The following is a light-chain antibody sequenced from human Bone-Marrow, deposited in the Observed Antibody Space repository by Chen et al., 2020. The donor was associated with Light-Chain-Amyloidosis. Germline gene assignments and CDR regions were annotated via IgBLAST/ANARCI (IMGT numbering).Light chain of an antibody. CDR1: NIGCKS. J-gene: IGLJ3*02. CDR3: HVWDTTNDHVV. V-gene: IGLV3-21*02. Sequence: SYVLTQSPSVSVAPGQTANIPCGGNNIGCKSVHWYQQRPGQAPVLVVHDDRDRPSGIPERVSGPNSGDTATLTSSRVKAGDEADYYCHVWDTTNDHVVFGGGTKLPVL. CDR2: DDR.